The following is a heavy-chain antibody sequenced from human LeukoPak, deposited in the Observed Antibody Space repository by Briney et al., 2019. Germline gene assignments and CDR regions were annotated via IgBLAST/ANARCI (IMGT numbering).Heavy chain of an antibody. J-gene: IGHJ4*02. V-gene: IGHV3-48*04. CDR2: ISSSGSTI. CDR3: ARDMSYDILTGYYTPAPFDY. CDR1: GFTFSSYS. Sequence: GGSLRLSCAASGFTFSSYSMNWVRQAPGKGLEWVSYISSSGSTIYYADSVKGRFTISRDNAKNSLYLQMNSLRAEDTAVYYCARDMSYDILTGYYTPAPFDYWGQGTLVAVSS. D-gene: IGHD3-9*01.